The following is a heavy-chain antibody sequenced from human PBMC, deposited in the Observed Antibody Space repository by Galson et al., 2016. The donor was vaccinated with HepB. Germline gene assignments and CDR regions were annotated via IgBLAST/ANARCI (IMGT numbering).Heavy chain of an antibody. J-gene: IGHJ6*04. V-gene: IGHV3-30*18. CDR2: ISCDGSNR. CDR1: GFSFGSYG. CDR3: AKRGRFSTDKHYYYAMDV. D-gene: IGHD3-16*01. Sequence: SLRLSCAASGFSFGSYGMHWVRQAPGKGLEWVAVISCDGSNRYYVDSVRGRFTISRDNYKNMLYLQMNSLRGDETAVYYCAKRGRFSTDKHYYYAMDVWGKGATVTVSS.